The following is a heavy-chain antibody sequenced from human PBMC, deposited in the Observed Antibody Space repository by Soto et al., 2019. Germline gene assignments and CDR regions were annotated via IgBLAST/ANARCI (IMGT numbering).Heavy chain of an antibody. J-gene: IGHJ5*02. Sequence: PGESLKISCKGSGYFFAGYWIAWVRQMPGKGLEWMGIIYPDNSNTKYSRSFQGQVTISADKSSSTAYLQWSSLKASGTAIYYCARQGAAVPTVPLIWFDPWGQGTLVTVS. CDR1: GYFFAGYW. V-gene: IGHV5-51*01. CDR3: ARQGAAVPTVPLIWFDP. D-gene: IGHD6-13*01. CDR2: IYPDNSNT.